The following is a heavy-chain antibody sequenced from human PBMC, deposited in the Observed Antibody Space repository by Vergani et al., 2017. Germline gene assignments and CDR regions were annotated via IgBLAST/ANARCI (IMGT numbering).Heavy chain of an antibody. J-gene: IGHJ6*03. V-gene: IGHV1-2*02. Sequence: QVQLLQSGAEVKKPGASVKVSCKASGYTFTGYYLHWVRQAPGQGLEWMGWIIPHSGGTQYAQKFQGRITMTRDTTINTAYMHLSRLTSDDTAVYYCTRVGPSSSPFYYRDVWGKGTAVTVSS. CDR3: TRVGPSSSPFYYRDV. CDR1: GYTFTGYY. CDR2: IIPHSGGT.